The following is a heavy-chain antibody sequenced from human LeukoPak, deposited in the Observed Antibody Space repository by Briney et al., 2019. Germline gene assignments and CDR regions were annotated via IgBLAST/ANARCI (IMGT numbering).Heavy chain of an antibody. CDR1: GFTFSGFW. D-gene: IGHD2-15*01. CDR3: AKQLGYCSDGSCCFPY. V-gene: IGHV3-7*03. J-gene: IGHJ4*02. Sequence: GGSLRLSCAASGFTFSGFWMTWVRQAPGKGLAWVANIKQDGSDKHYVDSVEGRFTISRDNSKSTLCLQMNSLRAEDTAVYYCAKQLGYCSDGSCCFPYWGQGTLVTVSS. CDR2: IKQDGSDK.